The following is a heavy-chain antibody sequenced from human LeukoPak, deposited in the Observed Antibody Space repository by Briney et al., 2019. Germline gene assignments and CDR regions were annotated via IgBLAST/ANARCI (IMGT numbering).Heavy chain of an antibody. J-gene: IGHJ4*02. CDR2: ISGSGGST. D-gene: IGHD4-17*01. Sequence: GGSLRLSCAASGFTFSSYAMSWVRQAPGKGLEWVSAISGSGGSTYYADSVKGRFTISRDNSKNTLYLQMNSLRAEDTAVYYCATSTTVTTGEDYWGQGTLVTVSS. CDR3: ATSTTVTTGEDY. CDR1: GFTFSSYA. V-gene: IGHV3-23*01.